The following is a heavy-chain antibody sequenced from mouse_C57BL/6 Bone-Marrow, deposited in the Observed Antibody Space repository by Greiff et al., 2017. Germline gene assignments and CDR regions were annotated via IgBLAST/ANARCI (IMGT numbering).Heavy chain of an antibody. CDR3: ARSLYYGSSYNY. Sequence: VQLQQPGAELVMPGASVKLSCEASGYTFTSYWMHWVKQRPGQGLEWMGEIDPSDSYTNYNQKFKGKSTLTVDKSSSTAYMQLSSLTSEDSAVYYCARSLYYGSSYNYWGQGTTLTVSS. D-gene: IGHD1-1*01. CDR2: IDPSDSYT. CDR1: GYTFTSYW. V-gene: IGHV1-69*01. J-gene: IGHJ2*01.